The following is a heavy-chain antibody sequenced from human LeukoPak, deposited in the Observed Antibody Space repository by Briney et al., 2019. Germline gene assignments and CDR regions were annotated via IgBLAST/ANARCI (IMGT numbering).Heavy chain of an antibody. CDR2: INHSGRT. Sequence: SETLSLTRAVYGGCFSGYFWNWIRPPPGKGLEWIGGINHSGRTHHNPSLKSRVTISIDTSKNQTSLRLSSVTAADTAVYYCARGPESGSYFAWFGPWGQGTLVTVSS. J-gene: IGHJ5*02. CDR3: ARGPESGSYFAWFGP. D-gene: IGHD3-10*01. CDR1: GGCFSGYF. V-gene: IGHV4-34*01.